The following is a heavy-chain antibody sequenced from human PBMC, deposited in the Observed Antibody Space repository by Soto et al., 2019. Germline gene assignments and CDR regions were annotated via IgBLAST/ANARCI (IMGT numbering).Heavy chain of an antibody. J-gene: IGHJ4*02. CDR3: AXVRRTLYDSSGYGDFDY. CDR1: GGSISGGGYY. D-gene: IGHD3-22*01. CDR2: IYYSGST. Sequence: PSETLSLTCTVSGGSISGGGYYWSWIRQHPGKGLEWIGYIYYSGSTYYNPSLKSRVTISVDTSKNQFSLKLSSVTAADTAVYYCAXVRRTLYDSSGYGDFDYWGQGTLVTVSS. V-gene: IGHV4-31*03.